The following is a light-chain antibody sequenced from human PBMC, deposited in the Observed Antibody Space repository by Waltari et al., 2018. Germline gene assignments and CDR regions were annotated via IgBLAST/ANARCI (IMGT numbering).Light chain of an antibody. CDR2: KVS. V-gene: IGKV2-30*01. CDR3: MQGTHWPYT. Sequence: DAVLTQSPLSLPVTLGQPASISSTTRQSLVYSDGNTYLNWFQQRPGHSPRRLLYKVSDRDSGVPDRFSGSGSGTDFTLKISRVEAEDVGVYYCMQGTHWPYTFGQGTKVEIK. CDR1: QSLVYSDGNTY. J-gene: IGKJ2*01.